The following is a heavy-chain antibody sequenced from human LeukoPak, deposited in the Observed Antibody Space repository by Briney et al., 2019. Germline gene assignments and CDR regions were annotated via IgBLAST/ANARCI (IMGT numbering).Heavy chain of an antibody. CDR2: ISSSSSYI. CDR1: GFTFSSYS. D-gene: IGHD4-23*01. J-gene: IGHJ5*02. CDR3: AKDFGGNSVLAT. V-gene: IGHV3-21*01. Sequence: PGGSLRLSCAASGFTFSSYSMNWVRQAPGKGLGWVSSISSSSSYIYYADSVKGRFTISRDNAKNSLYLQMNSLRAEDTAVYYCAKDFGGNSVLATWGQGTLVTVSS.